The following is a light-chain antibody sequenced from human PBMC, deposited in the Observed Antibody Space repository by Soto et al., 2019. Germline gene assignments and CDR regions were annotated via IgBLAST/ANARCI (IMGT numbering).Light chain of an antibody. CDR3: QQRSNWPPLT. V-gene: IGKV3-11*01. J-gene: IGKJ4*01. CDR2: DAS. Sequence: EIVLTQSPATLSSFPGDRVTHSCRASQSVSSYLAWYQQKPGRAPRLLIYDASNRATGIPARFSGSGSGTDFTLTISSLEPEDFAVYYCQQRSNWPPLTFGGGTKVDI. CDR1: QSVSSY.